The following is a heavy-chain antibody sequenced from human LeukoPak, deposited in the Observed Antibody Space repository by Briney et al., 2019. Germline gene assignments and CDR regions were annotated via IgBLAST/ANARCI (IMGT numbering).Heavy chain of an antibody. D-gene: IGHD1-26*01. J-gene: IGHJ4*02. CDR2: IYTSGST. Sequence: SETLSLTCTVSGGSISSYYWSWIRQPPGKGLEWIGYIYTSGSTNYNPSLKSRVTISVDTSKNQFSLKLSSVTAADMAVYYCARVDGSSPFFDYWGQGTLVTVSS. V-gene: IGHV4-4*09. CDR1: GGSISSYY. CDR3: ARVDGSSPFFDY.